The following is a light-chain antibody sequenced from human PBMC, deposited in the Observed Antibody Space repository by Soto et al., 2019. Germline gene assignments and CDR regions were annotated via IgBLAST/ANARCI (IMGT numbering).Light chain of an antibody. V-gene: IGLV2-23*01. CDR3: SSYVGDSAYA. Sequence: QSVLTQPASVSGSPGQSITISCSGTTYGFETYNQVSWYQQHPGKAPKILIYEGSKRPSGVSNRFSGSKSGNTASLTISGIQAEDEADDFCSSYVGDSAYAFGTGTKLTVL. CDR2: EGS. CDR1: TYGFETYNQ. J-gene: IGLJ1*01.